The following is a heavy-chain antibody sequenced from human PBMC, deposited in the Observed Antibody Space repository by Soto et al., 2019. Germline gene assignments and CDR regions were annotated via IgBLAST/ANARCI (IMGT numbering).Heavy chain of an antibody. CDR1: GFTFSSYS. J-gene: IGHJ4*02. D-gene: IGHD4-17*01. CDR2: ISSSSYI. Sequence: GGSLRLSCAASGFTFSSYSMNWVRQAPGKGLEWVSSISSSSYIYYADSVKGRFTISRDNAKNSLYLQMNSLRAEDTAVYYCARINRRGFAYGDYIRDYWGQGTLVTVSS. V-gene: IGHV3-21*01. CDR3: ARINRRGFAYGDYIRDY.